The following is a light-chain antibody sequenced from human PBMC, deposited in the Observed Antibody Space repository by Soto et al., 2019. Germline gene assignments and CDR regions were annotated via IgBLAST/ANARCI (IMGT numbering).Light chain of an antibody. CDR2: KAS. V-gene: IGKV1-5*03. CDR3: QKYKTCPWT. Sequence: DIQMTQSPSTLSASVGDRVTITCRASQSISSWLAWYQQKPGKAPKLLIYKASSLESGVPSRFSGSGSGTGFTRTVSRLPPDDFASYYCQKYKTCPWTSGQGTKVQIK. J-gene: IGKJ1*01. CDR1: QSISSW.